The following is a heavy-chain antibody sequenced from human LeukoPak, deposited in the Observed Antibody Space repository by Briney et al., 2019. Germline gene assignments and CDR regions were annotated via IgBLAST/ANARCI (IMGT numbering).Heavy chain of an antibody. V-gene: IGHV3-23*01. Sequence: PGGSLRLSCAASGFTFSSFAMNWVRQAPGKGLEWVSAISGSGGSTYYADSVKGRFTISRDNSKNTLYLQMNSLRAEDTAVYYCAKEEAIVLMARPYGMDVWGQGTTVTVSS. CDR1: GFTFSSFA. CDR3: AKEEAIVLMARPYGMDV. CDR2: ISGSGGST. D-gene: IGHD2-8*01. J-gene: IGHJ6*02.